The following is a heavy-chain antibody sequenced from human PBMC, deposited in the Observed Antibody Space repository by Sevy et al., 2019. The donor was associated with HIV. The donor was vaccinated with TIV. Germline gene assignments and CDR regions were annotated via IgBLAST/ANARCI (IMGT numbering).Heavy chain of an antibody. CDR1: GFTFSSYG. Sequence: GGSLRLSCAASGFTFSSYGMHWVRQAPGKGLEWVAVIWYDGSYKYYADSVKGRFTISRDNSKNTLYLQMNSLRAEDTAVYYCAKVGTRSGWYSYYYYYMDVWGKGTTVTVSS. CDR3: AKVGTRSGWYSYYYYYMDV. CDR2: IWYDGSYK. J-gene: IGHJ6*03. V-gene: IGHV3-33*06. D-gene: IGHD6-19*01.